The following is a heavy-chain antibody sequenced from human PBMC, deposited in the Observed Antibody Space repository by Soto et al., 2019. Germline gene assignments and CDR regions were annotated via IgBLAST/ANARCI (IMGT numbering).Heavy chain of an antibody. D-gene: IGHD6-19*01. J-gene: IGHJ4*02. CDR3: ARAVGDPLYYLDY. V-gene: IGHV4-59*08. CDR1: SDSISSYY. CDR2: TDYSGNT. Sequence: QVQLQESGPGLVRPSETLSLTGTVSSDSISSYYWIWIRQSPGKGLECIGYTDYSGNTNYNPSLKSRVTISGDTSKNQFSLRLSSVTAADTAVYYCARAVGDPLYYLDYWGQGTLVTVSS.